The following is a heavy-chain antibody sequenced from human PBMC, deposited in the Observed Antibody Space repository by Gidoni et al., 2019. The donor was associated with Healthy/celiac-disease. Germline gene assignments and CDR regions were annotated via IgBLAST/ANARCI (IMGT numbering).Heavy chain of an antibody. CDR2: ISYDGSNK. J-gene: IGHJ6*02. CDR1: GFTFSSYA. V-gene: IGHV3-30-3*01. Sequence: QVQLVESGGGVVQPGRSLRLSCAASGFTFSSYALHWVRQAPGKGLEWVAVISYDGSNKYYADSVKGRFTISRDNSKNTLYLQMNSLRAEDTAVYYCARERYPSGIAGGYGMDVWGQGTTVTVSS. CDR3: ARERYPSGIAGGYGMDV. D-gene: IGHD6-13*01.